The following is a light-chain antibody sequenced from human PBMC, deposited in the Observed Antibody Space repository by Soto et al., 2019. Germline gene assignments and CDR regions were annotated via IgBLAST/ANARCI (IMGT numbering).Light chain of an antibody. V-gene: IGLV1-47*01. Sequence: QSVLTQPPSASGTPGQRVTISCSGSSSNIGNNYVYWYQMVPGTAPKLLIYRNNQRPSGVPDRFSGSRSGTSASPAVSGLRSEDEADYYCAAWDDSLSGRGVFGGGTKLTVL. CDR3: AAWDDSLSGRGV. CDR1: SSNIGNNY. CDR2: RNN. J-gene: IGLJ2*01.